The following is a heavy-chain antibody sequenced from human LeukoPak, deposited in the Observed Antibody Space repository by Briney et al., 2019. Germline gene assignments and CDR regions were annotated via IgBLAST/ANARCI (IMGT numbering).Heavy chain of an antibody. D-gene: IGHD2-2*01. J-gene: IGHJ5*02. V-gene: IGHV4-30-2*01. CDR1: GGSISSGGYY. CDR2: IYHSGST. Sequence: SETLSLTCTVSGGSISSGGYYWSWIRQPPGKGLEWIGYIYHSGSTYYNPSLKSRVTISVDRSKNQFSLKLSSVTAADTAVYYCARDRPSIVVVPAAVVGWFDPWGQGTLVTVSS. CDR3: ARDRPSIVVVPAAVVGWFDP.